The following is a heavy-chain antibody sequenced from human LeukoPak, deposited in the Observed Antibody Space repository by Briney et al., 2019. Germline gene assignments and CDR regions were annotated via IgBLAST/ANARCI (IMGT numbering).Heavy chain of an antibody. CDR3: ARVDSSGDAFDI. CDR1: GFTFSSYG. V-gene: IGHV3-33*01. CDR2: IWYDGSNK. Sequence: GRSLRLSRAASGFTFSSYGMHWVRQAPGKGLEWVAVIWYDGSNKYYADSVKGRFTISRDNSKNTLYLQMNSLRAEDTAVYYCARVDSSGDAFDIWGQGTMVTVSS. D-gene: IGHD3-22*01. J-gene: IGHJ3*02.